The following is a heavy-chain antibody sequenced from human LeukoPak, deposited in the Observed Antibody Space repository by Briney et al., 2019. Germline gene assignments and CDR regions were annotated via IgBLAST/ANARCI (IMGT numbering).Heavy chain of an antibody. J-gene: IGHJ4*02. Sequence: GGSLGLSCAASGFTFSSYGVHWVRQAPGKGLEWVAVIWYDGSNKYYADSVKGRFTISRDNSKNTLYLQMNSLRAEDTAVYYCARDWEIAAAGDWGQGTLVTVSS. D-gene: IGHD6-13*01. V-gene: IGHV3-33*01. CDR1: GFTFSSYG. CDR3: ARDWEIAAAGD. CDR2: IWYDGSNK.